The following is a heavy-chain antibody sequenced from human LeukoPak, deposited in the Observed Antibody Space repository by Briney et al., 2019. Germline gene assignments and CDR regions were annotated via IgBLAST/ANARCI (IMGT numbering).Heavy chain of an antibody. V-gene: IGHV3-23*01. Sequence: GGSLRLSCAATGFTFSSYDMSWVRQAPGKGLERVSAISGSGGTTYYADSVKGRFTISRDNSKNTLYLQMNSLTAEDTAVYYCAKAWFGELLLFDYWGQGTLVTVSS. D-gene: IGHD1-26*01. CDR1: GFTFSSYD. CDR3: AKAWFGELLLFDY. CDR2: ISGSGGTT. J-gene: IGHJ4*02.